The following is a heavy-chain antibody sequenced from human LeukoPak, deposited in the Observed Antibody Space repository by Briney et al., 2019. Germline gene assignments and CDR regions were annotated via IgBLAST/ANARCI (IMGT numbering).Heavy chain of an antibody. J-gene: IGHJ3*02. Sequence: ASVKVSCKASGGTFSSYAIGWVRQAPGQGLEWMGGIIPIFGTANYAQKFQGRVTITADESTSTAYMELSSLRSEDTAVYYCARGNYDAFDIWGQGTMVTVSS. CDR2: IIPIFGTA. D-gene: IGHD1-7*01. V-gene: IGHV1-69*13. CDR3: ARGNYDAFDI. CDR1: GGTFSSYA.